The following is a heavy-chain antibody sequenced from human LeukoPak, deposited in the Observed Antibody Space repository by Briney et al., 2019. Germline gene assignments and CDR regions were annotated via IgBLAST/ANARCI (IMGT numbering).Heavy chain of an antibody. CDR1: GGSISSGGYY. V-gene: IGHV4-39*01. J-gene: IGHJ3*02. CDR2: IYYSGST. D-gene: IGHD3-22*01. CDR3: ARHSITMIAFDI. Sequence: SETLSLTCTVSGGSISSGGYYWGWIRQPPGKGLEWIGSIYYSGSTYYNPSLKSRVTISVDTSKNQFSLKLSSVTAADTAVYYCARHSITMIAFDIWGQGTMVTVSS.